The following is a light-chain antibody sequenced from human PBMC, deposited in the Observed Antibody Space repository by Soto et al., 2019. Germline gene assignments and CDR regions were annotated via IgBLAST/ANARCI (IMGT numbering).Light chain of an antibody. V-gene: IGKV3D-11*02. J-gene: IGKJ4*01. CDR3: QQRSNWQVT. CDR2: DAS. Sequence: EIVLTQSPGTLSLSPGERATLSCRASQSVSSYLAWYQQKPGQAPRLLIYDASNRATGIPARFSGSGSGTDFTLTISSLEPEDFAVYYCQQRSNWQVTFGGGTKVDIK. CDR1: QSVSSY.